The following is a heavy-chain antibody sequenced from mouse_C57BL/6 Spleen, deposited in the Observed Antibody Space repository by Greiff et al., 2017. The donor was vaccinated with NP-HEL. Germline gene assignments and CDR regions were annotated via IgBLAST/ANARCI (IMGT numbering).Heavy chain of an antibody. Sequence: VQLQQSGPELVKPGASVKISCKASGYAFSSSWMNWVKQRPGKGLEWIGRIYPGDGDTNYNGKFKGKATLTADKSSSTAYMQLSSLTSEDSAVYFCARRDYGSSAYAVDYWGQGTSGTVSS. CDR2: IYPGDGDT. J-gene: IGHJ4*01. CDR1: GYAFSSSW. V-gene: IGHV1-82*01. D-gene: IGHD1-1*01. CDR3: ARRDYGSSAYAVDY.